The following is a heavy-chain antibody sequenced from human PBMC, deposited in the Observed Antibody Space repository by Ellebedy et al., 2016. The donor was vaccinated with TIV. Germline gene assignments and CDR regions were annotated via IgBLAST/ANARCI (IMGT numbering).Heavy chain of an antibody. V-gene: IGHV4-4*07. CDR1: GGSISYNY. Sequence: SETLSLTXTVSGGSISYNYWSWIRQPAGKGLEWIGRIYGGGDTYYNPSLEGRGTISVDTSKNQFSLKLRYVTAADTAVYYCARSRSMGPFDYWGQGILVTVSS. CDR3: ARSRSMGPFDY. CDR2: IYGGGDT. D-gene: IGHD2-8*01. J-gene: IGHJ4*02.